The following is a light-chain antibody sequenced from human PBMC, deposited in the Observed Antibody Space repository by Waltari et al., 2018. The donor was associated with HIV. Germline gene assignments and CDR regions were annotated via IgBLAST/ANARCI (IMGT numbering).Light chain of an antibody. CDR1: SSDVGYYNR. CDR2: DVR. V-gene: IGLV2-11*01. J-gene: IGLJ1*01. CDR3: CSYAGTYKV. Sequence: QSALTQPRSVSGSPGQSVTISCTGTSSDVGYYNRVSWYQQHPGKAPKLIIYDVRERPSGVADRFSASKSANTASLTISRLQADDEAEYYCCSYAGTYKVFGTGTQVTVL.